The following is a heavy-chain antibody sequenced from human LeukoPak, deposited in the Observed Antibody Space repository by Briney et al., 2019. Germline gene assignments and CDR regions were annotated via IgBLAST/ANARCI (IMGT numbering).Heavy chain of an antibody. V-gene: IGHV1-18*01. J-gene: IGHJ4*02. CDR3: ARDRPMIVVVTPQGFDY. Sequence: ASVNVSCTASGYTFTIYGISWVRQAPGQGLEWMGWISAYNGNTNYAQKLQGRVTMTTDTSTSTAYMELRSLRSDDTAVYYCARDRPMIVVVTPQGFDYWGQGTLVTVSS. D-gene: IGHD3-22*01. CDR2: ISAYNGNT. CDR1: GYTFTIYG.